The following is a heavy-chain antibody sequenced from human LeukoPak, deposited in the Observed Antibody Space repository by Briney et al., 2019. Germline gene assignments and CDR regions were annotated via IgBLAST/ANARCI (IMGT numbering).Heavy chain of an antibody. V-gene: IGHV3-23*01. CDR2: ISGSGGHT. Sequence: GGSLRLSCAASGITFSSHVMSWVRQAPGKGLEWVSLISGSGGHTYYGDSVKGRFTISRDNSTNRLYLQMNSLRPEDTAVYYCAKGGAATMRDGYNYYYYYMEVWGRGTTVTVSS. CDR3: AKGGAATMRDGYNYYYYYMEV. J-gene: IGHJ6*03. D-gene: IGHD5-24*01. CDR1: GITFSSHV.